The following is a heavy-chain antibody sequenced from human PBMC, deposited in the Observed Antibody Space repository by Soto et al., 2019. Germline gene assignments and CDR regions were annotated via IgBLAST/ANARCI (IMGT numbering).Heavy chain of an antibody. CDR1: GFSLSTSGMC. J-gene: IGHJ4*02. D-gene: IGHD3-10*01. V-gene: IGHV2-70*01. CDR3: ARGGSGSYYNLLEY. Sequence: GSGPTPVNTTQTLTLTCTFSGFSLSTSGMCVSWIRQPPGKALEWLALIDWDDDKYYSTSLKTRLTISKDTSKNQVVLTMTNMDPVDTATYYCARGGSGSYYNLLEYWGQGTLVTVPQ. CDR2: IDWDDDK.